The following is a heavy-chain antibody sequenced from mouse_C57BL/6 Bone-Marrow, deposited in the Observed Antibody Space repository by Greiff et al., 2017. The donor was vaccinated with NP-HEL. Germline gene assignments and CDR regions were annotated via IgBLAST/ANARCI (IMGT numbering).Heavy chain of an antibody. V-gene: IGHV1-31*01. Sequence: EVQLQQSGPELVKPGASVKISCKASGYSFTGYYMPWVKQSHGNILDWIGYFYPYNGVSSYNQKFKGKATLTVDKSSSTAYMELRSLTSEDSAVYYCARPGAMVTTGYFDVWGTGTTVTVSS. D-gene: IGHD2-2*01. CDR1: GYSFTGYY. CDR3: ARPGAMVTTGYFDV. CDR2: FYPYNGVS. J-gene: IGHJ1*03.